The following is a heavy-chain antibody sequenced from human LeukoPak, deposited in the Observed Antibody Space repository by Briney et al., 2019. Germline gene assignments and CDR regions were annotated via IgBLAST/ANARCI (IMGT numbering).Heavy chain of an antibody. CDR3: AKDSGYSSGWYFGY. Sequence: GGSLRLSCAASGFTFSSYGMHWVRQAPGKGLEWVAVISYDGSNKYYADSAKGRFTISRDNSKNTLYLQMNSLRAEDTAVYYCAKDSGYSSGWYFGYWGQGTLVTVSS. CDR1: GFTFSSYG. CDR2: ISYDGSNK. J-gene: IGHJ4*02. V-gene: IGHV3-30*18. D-gene: IGHD6-19*01.